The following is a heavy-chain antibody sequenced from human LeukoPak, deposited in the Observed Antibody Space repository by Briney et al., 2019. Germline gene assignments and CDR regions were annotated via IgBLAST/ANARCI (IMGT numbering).Heavy chain of an antibody. CDR2: INPNSGGT. CDR3: AGYGDYEDQRFNWFDP. J-gene: IGHJ5*02. V-gene: IGHV1-2*02. D-gene: IGHD4-17*01. Sequence: GASVKVSCKASGYTFTGYYMHWVRQAPGQGLEWMGWINPNSGGTNYAQKFQGGVTMTRDTSISTAYMELSRLRSDDTAVYYCAGYGDYEDQRFNWFDPWGQGTLVTVSS. CDR1: GYTFTGYY.